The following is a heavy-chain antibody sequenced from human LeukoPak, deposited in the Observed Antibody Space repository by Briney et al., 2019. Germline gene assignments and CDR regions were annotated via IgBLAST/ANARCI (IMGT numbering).Heavy chain of an antibody. V-gene: IGHV4-4*07. CDR2: LSPSGST. CDR3: ARDPNCAL. CDR1: GGSISSSY. Sequence: SETLSLTCTVSGGSISSSYWSWVRQPAGKGLEWIGRLSPSGSTNYNPSLKSRVTMSVDTSKNQFSLELRSVTAADTAVYYCARDPNCALWGQGTLVTVSS. D-gene: IGHD1-1*01. J-gene: IGHJ4*02.